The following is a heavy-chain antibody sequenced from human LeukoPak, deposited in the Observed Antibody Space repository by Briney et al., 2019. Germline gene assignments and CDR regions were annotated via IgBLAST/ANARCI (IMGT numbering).Heavy chain of an antibody. J-gene: IGHJ4*02. Sequence: PGGSLRLSCATSGFTFSDCWMSWVRQAPGKGLEWVGRIKRKIDGETTDYGAPVKGRFTISRDDSKNTLYLQMNSLQTEDTAVYYCAAGLGSSELDYWGQGTLVTVSS. V-gene: IGHV3-15*01. CDR2: IKRKIDGETT. D-gene: IGHD3-9*01. CDR1: GFTFSDCW. CDR3: AAGLGSSELDY.